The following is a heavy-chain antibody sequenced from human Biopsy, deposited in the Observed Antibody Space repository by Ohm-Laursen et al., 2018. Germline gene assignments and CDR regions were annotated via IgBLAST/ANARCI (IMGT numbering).Heavy chain of an antibody. CDR1: GGFISTYY. Sequence: SETLSLTCIVSGGFISTYYWNWIRQPAGKALEWIGRTYNTGSTSYNPSLQSRVTMSVDTSKNQFSLKMSSVTAADTAVYYCARDLPYYENSGYGAFDMWGQGTMVTVSS. CDR3: ARDLPYYENSGYGAFDM. CDR2: TYNTGST. V-gene: IGHV4-4*07. D-gene: IGHD3-22*01. J-gene: IGHJ3*02.